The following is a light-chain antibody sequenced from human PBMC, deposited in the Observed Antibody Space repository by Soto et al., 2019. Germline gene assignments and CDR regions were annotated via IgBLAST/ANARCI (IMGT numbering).Light chain of an antibody. CDR2: GAS. J-gene: IGKJ1*01. V-gene: IGKV3-15*01. Sequence: EIVMTQSPATLSVSPGERATLSCRASQSVTTNLAWYQQKPGQAPGLLIYGASTRATGFPARFSGSGSGTEFTLTISSLQSEDFAVYYCQQYNNWPRTFGQGTKVEIK. CDR3: QQYNNWPRT. CDR1: QSVTTN.